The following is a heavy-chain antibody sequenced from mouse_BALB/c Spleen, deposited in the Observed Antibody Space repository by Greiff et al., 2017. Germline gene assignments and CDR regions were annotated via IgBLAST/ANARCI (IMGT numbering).Heavy chain of an antibody. CDR3: ARLEYGNPY. Sequence: DLVKPGASVKLSCKASGYTFTSYWINWIKQRPGQGLEWIGRIAPGSGSTYYNEMFKGKATLTVDTSSSTAYIQLSSLSSEDSAVYCCARLEYGNPYWGQGTLVTVSA. J-gene: IGHJ3*01. CDR2: IAPGSGST. CDR1: GYTFTSYW. V-gene: IGHV1S41*01. D-gene: IGHD2-10*02.